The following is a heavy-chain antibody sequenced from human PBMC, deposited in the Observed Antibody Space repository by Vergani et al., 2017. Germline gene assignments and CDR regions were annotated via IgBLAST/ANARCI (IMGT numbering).Heavy chain of an antibody. CDR2: VSGSSATT. J-gene: IGHJ6*03. CDR3: AKGGGGYSSSLYYYYMDV. Sequence: EVQLLESGGDLVQPGGSLRLSCAASGFTFIMHAMSWVRQAPGKGLEWVSSVSGSSATTYYPGSVKGRFTISRENAKNSLYLQMNGLRAGDTAVYYCAKGGGGYSSSLYYYYMDVWGKGTTVTVSS. CDR1: GFTFIMHA. V-gene: IGHV3-23*01. D-gene: IGHD6-6*01.